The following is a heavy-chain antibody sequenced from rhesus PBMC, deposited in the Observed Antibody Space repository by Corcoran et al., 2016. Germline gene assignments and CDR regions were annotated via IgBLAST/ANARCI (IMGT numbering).Heavy chain of an antibody. CDR2: ISYSGST. CDR3: VRDNNNYVYWYFDL. CDR1: GYSISSGYG. D-gene: IGHD3-22*01. Sequence: LQLQESGPGLVKPSETLSLTCAVSGYSISSGYGWSWIRQSPGKGLELIAFISYSGSTRYNPSLKSRVTISRDTSKNQFSLNLNSVTAADTAVYYCVRDNNNYVYWYFDLWGPGTPITISS. V-gene: IGHV4-122*02. J-gene: IGHJ2*01.